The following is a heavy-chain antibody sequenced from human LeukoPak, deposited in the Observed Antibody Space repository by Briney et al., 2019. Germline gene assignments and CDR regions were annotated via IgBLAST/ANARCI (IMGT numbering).Heavy chain of an antibody. CDR2: ISYDGSNK. J-gene: IGHJ4*02. CDR1: GFSFNTYG. V-gene: IGHV3-30*18. CDR3: AKSPVQYCGDNSCRYLDFDY. D-gene: IGHD2-21*01. Sequence: PGRSLRLSCLVSGFSFNTYGMHWVRQAPGKGLEWVALISYDGSNKYYADSVKGRFTISRDNSKYTLYLQMNSLRAEDTAVYYCAKSPVQYCGDNSCRYLDFDYWGQGTLITVSS.